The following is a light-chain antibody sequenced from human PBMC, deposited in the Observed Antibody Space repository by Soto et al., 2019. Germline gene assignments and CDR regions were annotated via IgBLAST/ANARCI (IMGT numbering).Light chain of an antibody. CDR1: QSVSSN. V-gene: IGKV3-15*01. CDR3: QEYNNLART. Sequence: EIVMTQSPATLSVSPGERATLSCRASQSVSSNLAWYQQKPGQAPRLLIYGASTRATGIPARFSGSGSGTGCTLTISSLESEGFGVYYCQEYNNLARTFGQGTQVEIK. J-gene: IGKJ1*01. CDR2: GAS.